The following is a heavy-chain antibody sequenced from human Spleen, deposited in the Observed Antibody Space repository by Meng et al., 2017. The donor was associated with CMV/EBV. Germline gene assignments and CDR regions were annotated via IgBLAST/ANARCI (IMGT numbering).Heavy chain of an antibody. CDR2: ISSSGGTV. V-gene: IGHV3-48*03. CDR3: VGEGAAGSFDI. Sequence: GESLKISCATSGFIFSGYDINWVRQAPGKGLEWVSYISSSGGTVYYADSVKGRFTISRDKTKNSLYVQMNSLRPEDTATYYCVGEGAAGSFDIWGQGTMVTVSS. CDR1: GFIFSGYD. J-gene: IGHJ3*02.